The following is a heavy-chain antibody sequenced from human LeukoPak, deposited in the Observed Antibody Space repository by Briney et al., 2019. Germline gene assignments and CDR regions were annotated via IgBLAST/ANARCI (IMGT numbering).Heavy chain of an antibody. V-gene: IGHV3-23*01. D-gene: IGHD1-26*01. CDR3: AKDYRGSFTD. CDR2: IDTSGGNT. J-gene: IGHJ4*02. Sequence: ETLSLTCAVYGGSFSGYYWSWVRQAPGKGLQLVSSIDTSGGNTYYADSVKGRFTISRDNSKNTLYLQMNSLRAEDTAVYYCAKDYRGSFTDWGQGTLVTVSS. CDR1: GGSFSGYY.